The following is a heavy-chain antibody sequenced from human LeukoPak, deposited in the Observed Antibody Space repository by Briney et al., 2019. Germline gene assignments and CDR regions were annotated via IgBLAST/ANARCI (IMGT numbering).Heavy chain of an antibody. CDR3: VRAMDV. CDR1: GFTFNSYW. J-gene: IGHJ6*02. V-gene: IGHV3-7*04. Sequence: GGSLRLSCAASGFTFNSYWMSWVRQAPGKGLEWVANIKQDGSEKYYVDSVKGRFTISRDSAKNSLYLQMNSLRAEDTAVYYCVRAMDVWGQGTTVTVSS. CDR2: IKQDGSEK.